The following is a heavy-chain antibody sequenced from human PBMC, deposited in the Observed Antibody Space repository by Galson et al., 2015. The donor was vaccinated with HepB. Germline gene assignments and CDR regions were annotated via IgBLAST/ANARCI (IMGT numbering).Heavy chain of an antibody. V-gene: IGHV3-23*01. D-gene: IGHD4-11*01. CDR1: GFTFSSYA. CDR3: AKDLTTVTYVEADFDY. J-gene: IGHJ4*02. Sequence: SLRLSCAASGFTFSSYAMSWVRQAPGKGLEWVSAISGSGGSTYYADSVKGRFTISRDNSKNTLYLQMNSLRAEDTAVYYWAKDLTTVTYVEADFDYWGQGTLVTVSS. CDR2: ISGSGGST.